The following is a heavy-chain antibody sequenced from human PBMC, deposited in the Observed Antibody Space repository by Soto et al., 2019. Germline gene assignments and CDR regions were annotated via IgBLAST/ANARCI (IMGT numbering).Heavy chain of an antibody. CDR2: ISYDGSNK. V-gene: IGHV3-30*03. Sequence: QPGGSLRLSCAASGFTFSSYGMHWVRQAPGKGLEWVAVISYDGSNKYYADSVKGRFTISRDNSKNTLYLQMNSLRAEDTAVYYCARDTDGLHYWGQGTLVTVSS. J-gene: IGHJ4*02. CDR1: GFTFSSYG. CDR3: ARDTDGLHY.